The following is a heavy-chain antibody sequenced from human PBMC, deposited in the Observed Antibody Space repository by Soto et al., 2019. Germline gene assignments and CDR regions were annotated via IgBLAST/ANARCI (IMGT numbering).Heavy chain of an antibody. CDR2: ISAYNGNT. J-gene: IGHJ4*02. V-gene: IGHV1-18*01. CDR3: ARAWFGDFVYYFDY. D-gene: IGHD3-10*01. CDR1: GYTFTNYA. Sequence: ASVKVSCKASGYTFTNYAISWGRQAPGQGLEWMGWISAYNGNTNYAQKLQGRVTMTTDTSTSSASMELRSLRSDDTAVYYCARAWFGDFVYYFDYWGQGTLVTVSS.